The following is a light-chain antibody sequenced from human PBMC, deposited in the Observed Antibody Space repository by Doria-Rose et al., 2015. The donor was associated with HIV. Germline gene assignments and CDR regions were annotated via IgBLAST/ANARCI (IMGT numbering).Light chain of an antibody. J-gene: IGKJ1*01. CDR3: HQYGTSWT. CDR1: QSFSSTY. CDR2: DGS. V-gene: IGKV3-20*01. Sequence: EIVLTQSPGTLSLSPGERATLSCRARQSFSSTYLAWYQQKPGQAPSLLIYDGSTRATGIPDRFSASGSGTDFTLTISRLEPEDFALYYCHQYGTSWTFGQGTKVEI.